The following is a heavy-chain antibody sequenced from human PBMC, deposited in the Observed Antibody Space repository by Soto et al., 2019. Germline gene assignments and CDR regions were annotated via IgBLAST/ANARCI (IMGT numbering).Heavy chain of an antibody. J-gene: IGHJ6*02. CDR1: PGTMSTYY. D-gene: IGHD5-12*01. V-gene: IGHV4-59*12. Sequence: SQTLSLTCSVSPGTMSTYYSTRTRQSPGKGLDLIGQISHTGRTKYNPSLESRVTISVDRSKNQFSLKLSSVTAADTAVYYCARVLGGYRGYADYYYYYGMGAWGQGPTVT. CDR2: ISHTGRT. CDR3: ARVLGGYRGYADYYYYYGMGA.